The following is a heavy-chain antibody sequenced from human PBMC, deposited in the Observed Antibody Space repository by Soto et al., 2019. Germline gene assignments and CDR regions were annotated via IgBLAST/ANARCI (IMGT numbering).Heavy chain of an antibody. V-gene: IGHV3-9*01. D-gene: IGHD2-15*01. CDR3: AKDIGYCSGGSCYSLDY. Sequence: EVQLVESGGGLVQPGRSLRLSCAASGFTFDDYAMHWVRQAPGKGLEWVLGISWNSGSIGYADSVKGRFTISRDNAKNSLYLQMNSLRAEDTALYYCAKDIGYCSGGSCYSLDYWGQGTLVTVSS. CDR1: GFTFDDYA. J-gene: IGHJ4*02. CDR2: ISWNSGSI.